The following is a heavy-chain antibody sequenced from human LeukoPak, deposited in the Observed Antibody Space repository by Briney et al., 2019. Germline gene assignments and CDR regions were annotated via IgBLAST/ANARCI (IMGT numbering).Heavy chain of an antibody. Sequence: GGSLRLSCAASGFTFSSYAMSWVRQAPGKGLEWVSGISTSGGSTSYADSVKGRFAISRDNPRNTLYMQMNSLRAEDTAVYYCAIMHRYYDGSGYWVQWGQGTLVTVSS. J-gene: IGHJ4*02. D-gene: IGHD3-22*01. CDR2: ISTSGGST. V-gene: IGHV3-23*01. CDR3: AIMHRYYDGSGYWVQ. CDR1: GFTFSSYA.